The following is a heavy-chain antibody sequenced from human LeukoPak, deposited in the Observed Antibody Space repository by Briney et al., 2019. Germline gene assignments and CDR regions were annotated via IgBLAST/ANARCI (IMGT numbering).Heavy chain of an antibody. V-gene: IGHV3-7*01. CDR2: IKQDGSEK. CDR3: AREISSWYGPGAHDY. Sequence: PGGSLRLSCAASGFTFSSYWMSWVRQAPGKGLEWVANIKQDGSEKYYVDSVKDRFTISRDNAKNSLYLQMNSLRAEDTAVYYCAREISSWYGPGAHDYWGQGTLVTVPS. D-gene: IGHD6-13*01. CDR1: GFTFSSYW. J-gene: IGHJ4*02.